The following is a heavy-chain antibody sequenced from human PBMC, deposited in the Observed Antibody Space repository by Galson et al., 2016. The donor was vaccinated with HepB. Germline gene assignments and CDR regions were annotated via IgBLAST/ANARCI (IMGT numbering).Heavy chain of an antibody. CDR1: GGSFRGFY. V-gene: IGHV4-34*01. D-gene: IGHD2-15*01. Sequence: ETLSLTCAVHGGSFRGFYWTWIRQSPGKGLEWIGEMNHSGRSNYNPSLKSRVTILVETSKNQFSLKMNSVTAADTALYYCVQGPRNVDVGVAATPIQIDAFDIWAQGTMVIVSS. CDR2: MNHSGRS. CDR3: VQGPRNVDVGVAATPIQIDAFDI. J-gene: IGHJ3*02.